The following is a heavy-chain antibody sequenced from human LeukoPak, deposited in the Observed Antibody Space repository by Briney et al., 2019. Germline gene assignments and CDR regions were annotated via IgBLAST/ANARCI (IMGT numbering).Heavy chain of an antibody. Sequence: GGSLRLSCAASGFTFSSYAMHWVRQAPGKGLEYVSAISSNGGSTYYANSVKGRFTISRDNSKNTLYLQMGSLRAEDMAVYYCARGDSSLHGSGSYYGAVDYWGQGTLVTVSS. CDR2: ISSNGGST. D-gene: IGHD3-10*01. V-gene: IGHV3-64*01. CDR1: GFTFSSYA. J-gene: IGHJ4*02. CDR3: ARGDSSLHGSGSYYGAVDY.